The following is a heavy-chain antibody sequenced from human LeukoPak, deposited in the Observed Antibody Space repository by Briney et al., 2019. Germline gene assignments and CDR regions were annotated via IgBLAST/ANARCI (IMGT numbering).Heavy chain of an antibody. CDR2: IKQDGSEK. Sequence: GGSLRLSCAASGFTFSSYWMSWVRQAPGKGLEWVANIKQDGSEKYYVDSVKGRFTISRDNAKNSLYLQMNSLRAEDTAVYYCASTLPSGYSYGSPGGPGAFDIWGQGTMVTVSS. D-gene: IGHD5-18*01. V-gene: IGHV3-7*01. J-gene: IGHJ3*02. CDR1: GFTFSSYW. CDR3: ASTLPSGYSYGSPGGPGAFDI.